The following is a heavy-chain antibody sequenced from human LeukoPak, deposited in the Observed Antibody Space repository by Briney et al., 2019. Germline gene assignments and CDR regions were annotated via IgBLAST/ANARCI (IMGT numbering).Heavy chain of an antibody. V-gene: IGHV3-66*04. D-gene: IGHD6-13*01. CDR2: IYSDETT. J-gene: IGHJ4*02. Sequence: PGGSLRLSCAASGFTVSSNYMSWVRQAPGKGLEWVSIIYSDETTAYPDSVKGRFTISRDNSKNMLYLQMNSLRAEDTAVYYCARRITTSGLYYFDLWGQGTLVTVSS. CDR3: ARRITTSGLYYFDL. CDR1: GFTVSSNY.